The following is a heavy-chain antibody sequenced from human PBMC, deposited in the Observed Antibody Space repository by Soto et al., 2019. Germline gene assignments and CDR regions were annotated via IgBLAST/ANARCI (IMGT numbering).Heavy chain of an antibody. Sequence: PSETLSLTCTVSGGSISSYYWSWIRQPPGKGLEWIGYIYYSGSTNYNPSLKSRVTISVDTSKNQFSLKLSSVTAADTAVYYCARVLRGATVWFDPWGQGTPVTVSS. CDR1: GGSISSYY. CDR3: ARVLRGATVWFDP. CDR2: IYYSGST. J-gene: IGHJ5*02. D-gene: IGHD1-26*01. V-gene: IGHV4-59*01.